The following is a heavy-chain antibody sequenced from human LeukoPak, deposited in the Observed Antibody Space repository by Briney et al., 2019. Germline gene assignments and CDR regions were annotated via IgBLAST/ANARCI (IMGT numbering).Heavy chain of an antibody. Sequence: PGGSLRLSCVASGFTFSSYSMNWVRQAPGKGLEWVSSISSSSSYIYYADSVKGRFTISRDNAKNSLYLQMNSLRAEDTAVYYCVRGTAKDFWSGLNWFDPWGQGTLVTVSS. D-gene: IGHD3-3*01. V-gene: IGHV3-21*01. J-gene: IGHJ5*02. CDR2: ISSSSSYI. CDR1: GFTFSSYS. CDR3: VRGTAKDFWSGLNWFDP.